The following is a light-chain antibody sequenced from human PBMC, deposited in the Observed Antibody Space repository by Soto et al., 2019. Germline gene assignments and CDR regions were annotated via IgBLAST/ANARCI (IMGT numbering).Light chain of an antibody. CDR3: AAWDDSLSAVV. V-gene: IGLV1-44*01. J-gene: IGLJ2*01. Sequence: QSVLTQSPSASGTPGQRITISCSGSTSNLGSNSVNWYQQLPGTAPKVVIYGNNQRPSGVPDRFSGSKSGTSASLAISGLQSEDEADYYCAAWDDSLSAVVFGGGTKLTVL. CDR1: TSNLGSNS. CDR2: GNN.